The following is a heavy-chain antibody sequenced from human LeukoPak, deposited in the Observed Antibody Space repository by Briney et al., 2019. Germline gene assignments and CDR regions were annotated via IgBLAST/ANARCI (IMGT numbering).Heavy chain of an antibody. CDR1: GYTLTELS. CDR2: FDPEDGET. Sequence: ASVKVSCKVSGYTLTELSMHWVRQAPGKGLEWMGGFDPEDGETIYAQKFQGRVTMTEETSTDTAYMELSSLKSEDTAVYYCATVRSGWYYFDYWGQGTLVTVSS. J-gene: IGHJ4*02. CDR3: ATVRSGWYYFDY. D-gene: IGHD6-19*01. V-gene: IGHV1-24*01.